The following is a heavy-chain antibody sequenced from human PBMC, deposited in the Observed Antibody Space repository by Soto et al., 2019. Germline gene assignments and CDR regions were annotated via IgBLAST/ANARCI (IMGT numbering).Heavy chain of an antibody. V-gene: IGHV4-39*01. CDR1: GGSISSNPYY. Sequence: QLQLQESGPGLVKPSETLSLTCTISGGSISSNPYYWVWIRQPPGKGPEWIASIYDSGNTYYNASLKSRVNMSVHTSNEQVSLRLSSVTAADTAVYYCARGVSFGAYNWFDPCGQGALVTVSS. CDR3: ARGVSFGAYNWFDP. J-gene: IGHJ5*02. D-gene: IGHD3-10*01. CDR2: IYDSGNT.